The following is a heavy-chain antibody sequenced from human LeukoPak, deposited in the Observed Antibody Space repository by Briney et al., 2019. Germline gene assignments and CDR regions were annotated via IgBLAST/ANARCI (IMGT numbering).Heavy chain of an antibody. Sequence: ASETLSLTCAVYGGSFSGYYWSWIRQPPGKGLEWIGEINHSGSTNYNPSLKSRVTISVDTSKNQFSLKLSSVTAADTAVYYCARRGVPTNWFDPWGQGTLVTVSS. CDR3: ARRGVPTNWFDP. V-gene: IGHV4-34*01. J-gene: IGHJ5*02. D-gene: IGHD2-8*01. CDR1: GGSFSGYY. CDR2: INHSGST.